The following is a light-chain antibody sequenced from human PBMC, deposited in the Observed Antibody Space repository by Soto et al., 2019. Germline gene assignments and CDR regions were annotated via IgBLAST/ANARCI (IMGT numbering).Light chain of an antibody. J-gene: IGKJ1*01. V-gene: IGKV3-20*01. Sequence: EIVLMQSPGTLSLSAGERATLSCRASQSINNNYLAWYQQKPGQAPTVLIYGASSRAPGIPDRFSGSGSGTDFTLTISRLEPEDFAVYYCQPYDASPTFGQGTKV. CDR2: GAS. CDR1: QSINNNY. CDR3: QPYDASPT.